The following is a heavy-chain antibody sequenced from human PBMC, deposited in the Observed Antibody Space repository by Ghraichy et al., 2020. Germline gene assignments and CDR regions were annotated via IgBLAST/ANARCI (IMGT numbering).Heavy chain of an antibody. D-gene: IGHD3-16*01. CDR3: TRDRLGRTLSLYYYYGMDV. V-gene: IGHV3-48*02. J-gene: IGHJ6*02. Sequence: GESLNISCAASGFTFSSYTMNWVRQAPGKGLEWVSYISTSDSSMYYADSVKGRFTISRDNAKNSLYLQMNSLRDEDTAVYYCTRDRLGRTLSLYYYYGMDVWGQGTTVTVSS. CDR1: GFTFSSYT. CDR2: ISTSDSSM.